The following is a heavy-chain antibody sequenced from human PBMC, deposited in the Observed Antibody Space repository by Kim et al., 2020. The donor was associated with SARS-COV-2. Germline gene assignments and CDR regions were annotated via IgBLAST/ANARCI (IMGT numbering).Heavy chain of an antibody. CDR3: ARGVVPAAMNVLLGY. CDR1: GFTLGSYA. CDR2: ISNDGSNK. V-gene: IGHV3-30-3*01. Sequence: GVSLRLSCAASGFTLGSYAMHWVRQAPGKGLEWVAVISNDGSNKYYADSVKGRFTISRDNAKSTLYLQMNSLRAEDTAVYYCARGVVPAAMNVLLGYWGQGNLVTVSS. J-gene: IGHJ4*02. D-gene: IGHD2-2*01.